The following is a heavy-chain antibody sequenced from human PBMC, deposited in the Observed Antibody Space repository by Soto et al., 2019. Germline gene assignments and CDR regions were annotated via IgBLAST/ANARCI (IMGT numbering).Heavy chain of an antibody. V-gene: IGHV4-59*01. CDR2: IYYSGST. CDR3: TRVGGYSGDYPNREH. J-gene: IGHJ4*01. D-gene: IGHD4-17*01. CDR1: GGSIRSYY. Sequence: NPSETLALTCTVYGGSIRSYYWSWVRQPPGKGLEWIGNIYYSGSTNYNPSRKSRVTMSVDMSKNQVSLKLSSVTAADTAVYYCTRVGGYSGDYPNREHRGPGPRVTVS.